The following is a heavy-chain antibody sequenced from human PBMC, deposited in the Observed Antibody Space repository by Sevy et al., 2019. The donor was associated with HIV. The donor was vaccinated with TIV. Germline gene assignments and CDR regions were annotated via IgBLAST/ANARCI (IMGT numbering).Heavy chain of an antibody. CDR2: ISGSGTRT. CDR3: AKDSSGYYYYYMDV. V-gene: IGHV3-23*01. J-gene: IGHJ6*03. D-gene: IGHD3-22*01. Sequence: GGSLRLSCAVSGFSFDSYGMTWVRQAPGKGLEWVSGISGSGTRTYYADSVKGRFIISRDNSKNTLYLQMNSLRSEDTAVYYCAKDSSGYYYYYMDVWGKGTTVTVSS. CDR1: GFSFDSYG.